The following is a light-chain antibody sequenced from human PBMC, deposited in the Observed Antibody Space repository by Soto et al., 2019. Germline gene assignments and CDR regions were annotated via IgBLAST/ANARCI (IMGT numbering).Light chain of an antibody. CDR3: QQYNSDWT. J-gene: IGKJ1*01. CDR2: KAS. CDR1: QTISTS. V-gene: IGKV1-5*03. Sequence: DIQMTQSPSTLSASIGDRVTITCRASQTISTSLAWYQHKPGKAPKVLVYKASSLESGVPSRFSGSGSGTEFTLTISSLQPDDFATYYCQQYNSDWTFGQGTKGEIK.